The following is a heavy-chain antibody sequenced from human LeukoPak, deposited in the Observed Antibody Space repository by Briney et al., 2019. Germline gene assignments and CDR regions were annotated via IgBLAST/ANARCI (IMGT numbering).Heavy chain of an antibody. CDR2: INPNSGGT. J-gene: IGHJ6*02. CDR3: ARGARQAITIFGVVTPYYYYYGMDV. CDR1: GYTFTSYG. D-gene: IGHD3-3*01. Sequence: ASVKVSCKASGYTFTSYGISWVRQAPGQGLEWMGRINPNSGGTNYAQKFQGRVTMTRDTSISTAYMELSRLRSDDTAVYYCARGARQAITIFGVVTPYYYYYGMDVWGQGTTVTVSS. V-gene: IGHV1-2*06.